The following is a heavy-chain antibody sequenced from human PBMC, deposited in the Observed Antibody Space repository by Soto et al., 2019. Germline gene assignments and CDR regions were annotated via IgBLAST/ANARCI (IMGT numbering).Heavy chain of an antibody. CDR2: IYYSGST. D-gene: IGHD3-22*01. V-gene: IGHV4-31*02. J-gene: IGHJ3*01. Sequence: DLEWIGYIYYSGSTYYNPSLKSRVTISVDTSKNQFSLKLSSVTAADTAVYYCARGRITMIVVGWCQGTMVTVSS. CDR3: ARGRITMIVVG.